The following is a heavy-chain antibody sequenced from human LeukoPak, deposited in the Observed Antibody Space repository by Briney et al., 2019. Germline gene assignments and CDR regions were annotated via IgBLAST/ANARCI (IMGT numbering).Heavy chain of an antibody. CDR2: ITGSGGRP. CDR1: GFTFSSYA. J-gene: IGHJ4*02. D-gene: IGHD2-2*01. V-gene: IGHV3-23*01. Sequence: GGSLRLSCAASGFTFSSYAMSWDRQAPGKGLEWVSSITGSGGRPYYADSVKGRFTISRDNSKNTLYLQMNSLRGEDTALYYCARRYCSSSTCEAVPSSRFDYWGQGTPVTVSS. CDR3: ARRYCSSSTCEAVPSSRFDY.